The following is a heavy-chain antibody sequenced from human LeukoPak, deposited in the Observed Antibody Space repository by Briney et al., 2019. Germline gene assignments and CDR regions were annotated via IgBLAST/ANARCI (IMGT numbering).Heavy chain of an antibody. Sequence: SVKVSCKASGGTFNNYAISWVRQAPGQGLEWMGGIIPIFGTANYAQKVQGRVTITTDESTTTAYMELSSLRSEDTAVYYCARARSPSSGYLLRDHNWFDPWGQGTLVTVSS. D-gene: IGHD3-22*01. CDR1: GGTFNNYA. CDR2: IIPIFGTA. J-gene: IGHJ5*02. CDR3: ARARSPSSGYLLRDHNWFDP. V-gene: IGHV1-69*05.